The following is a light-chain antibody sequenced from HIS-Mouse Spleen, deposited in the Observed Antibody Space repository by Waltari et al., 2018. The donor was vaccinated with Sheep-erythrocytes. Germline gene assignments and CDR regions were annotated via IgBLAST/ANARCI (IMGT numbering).Light chain of an antibody. Sequence: AIQLTQSPSSLSASVGERVTITCRASQGISSALAWYQQKPGKAPKLLIYDASSLESGVPSRFSGSGSGTDFTLTISRLQPEDFATYYCQQFNNYPRTFGQGTKVEIK. CDR1: QGISSA. CDR2: DAS. CDR3: QQFNNYPRT. J-gene: IGKJ1*01. V-gene: IGKV1D-13*01.